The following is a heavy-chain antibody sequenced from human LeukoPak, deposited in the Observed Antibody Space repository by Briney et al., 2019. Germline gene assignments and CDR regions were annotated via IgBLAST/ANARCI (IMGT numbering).Heavy chain of an antibody. Sequence: SETLSLTCTVSGGSISSGGYYWSWIRQHPGKGLERIGYIYYSGSTYYNPSLKSRVTISVDTSKNQFSLKLSSVTAADTAVYYCARDPKPYSSSWYYYGMDVWGQGTTVTVSS. V-gene: IGHV4-31*03. D-gene: IGHD6-13*01. CDR2: IYYSGST. J-gene: IGHJ6*02. CDR1: GGSISSGGYY. CDR3: ARDPKPYSSSWYYYGMDV.